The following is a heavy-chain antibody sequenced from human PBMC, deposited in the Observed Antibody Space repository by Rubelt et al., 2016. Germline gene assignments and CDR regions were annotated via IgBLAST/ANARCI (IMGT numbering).Heavy chain of an antibody. CDR1: GGSFSGYY. J-gene: IGHJ6*02. V-gene: IGHV4-34*01. CDR3: ARGRRGSSSWLGRDYYGMDV. CDR2: INHSGST. D-gene: IGHD6-13*01. Sequence: QVQLQQWGAGLSKPSETLSLTCAVYGGSFSGYYWSWIRQPPGKGLEWIGEINHSGSTNYNPSLESRVTISVDTSKNQFSLKLSSVTAADTAVYYCARGRRGSSSWLGRDYYGMDVWGQGTTVTVSS.